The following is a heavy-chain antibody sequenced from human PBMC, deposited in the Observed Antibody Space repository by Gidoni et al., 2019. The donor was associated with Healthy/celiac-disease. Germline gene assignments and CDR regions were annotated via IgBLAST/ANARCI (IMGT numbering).Heavy chain of an antibody. CDR1: GGSISSGSYY. D-gene: IGHD2-2*01. J-gene: IGHJ4*02. CDR3: ARSPRSRNFDY. V-gene: IGHV4-61*02. CDR2: IYTSGST. Sequence: QVQLQESGPGLVKPSQTLSLTCTVSGGSISSGSYYWSWIRQPAGKGLEWIGRIYTSGSTNYNPSLKSRVTISVDPSKNQFSLKLSSVTAADTAVYYCARSPRSRNFDYWGQGTLVTVSS.